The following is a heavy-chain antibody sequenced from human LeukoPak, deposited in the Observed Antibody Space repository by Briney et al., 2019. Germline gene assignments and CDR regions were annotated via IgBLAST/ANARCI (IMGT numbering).Heavy chain of an antibody. V-gene: IGHV3-53*01. CDR1: GFIVSSSY. CDR3: AKGDTDCTCPGY. CDR2: FERGGHT. J-gene: IGHJ4*02. Sequence: GGSLRLSCAASGFIVSSSYMSWVRQTPGKGLEWVSTFERGGHTAYADSVKGRFTISRDVSENTIYLQMNSLRVEDTAVYYCAKGDTDCTCPGYWGQGTLVTASS. D-gene: IGHD2-21*02.